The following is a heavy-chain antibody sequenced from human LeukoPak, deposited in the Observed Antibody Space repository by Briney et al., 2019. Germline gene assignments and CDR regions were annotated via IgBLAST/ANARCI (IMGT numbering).Heavy chain of an antibody. CDR1: GGSIISYY. D-gene: IGHD2-21*01. V-gene: IGHV4-59*01. CDR2: IYYSGST. J-gene: IGHJ3*02. Sequence: SETLSLTCTVSGGSIISYYWSWIRQPPGKGLEWIGYIYYSGSTNYNPSLKSRVTISVDTSKNQFSLKLSSVTAADTAVYYCPRCPPHKRNAFDIWGQGTMVTVSS. CDR3: PRCPPHKRNAFDI.